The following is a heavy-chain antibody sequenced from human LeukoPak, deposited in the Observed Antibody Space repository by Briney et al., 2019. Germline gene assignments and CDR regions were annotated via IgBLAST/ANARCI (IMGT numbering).Heavy chain of an antibody. D-gene: IGHD3-22*01. CDR1: GFTFSRYA. J-gene: IGHJ4*02. Sequence: GGPLRLSCATSGFTFSRYAMHWVRQAPGKGLEWVAVISYDGSNKYYADSVKGRFTISRDNSKNTLYLQMNSLRAEDTAVYYCARDTYYYDSSGYGVIPQGFDYWGQGTLVTVSS. CDR2: ISYDGSNK. CDR3: ARDTYYYDSSGYGVIPQGFDY. V-gene: IGHV3-30-3*01.